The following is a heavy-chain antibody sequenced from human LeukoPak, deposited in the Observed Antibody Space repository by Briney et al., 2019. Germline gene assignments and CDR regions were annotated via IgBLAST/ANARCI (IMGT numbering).Heavy chain of an antibody. CDR2: IYYIGST. CDR3: ARAPLHTAAADYFDY. V-gene: IGHV4-39*07. D-gene: IGHD6-13*01. Sequence: SETLSLTCTVSGGSISSSSYYWGWIRQPPGKGREWIGSIYYIGSTYYNPSLKSRVTISVDTSKNQFSLKLSSVTAADPAVYYCARAPLHTAAADYFDYWGQGTLVTVSS. J-gene: IGHJ4*02. CDR1: GGSISSSSYY.